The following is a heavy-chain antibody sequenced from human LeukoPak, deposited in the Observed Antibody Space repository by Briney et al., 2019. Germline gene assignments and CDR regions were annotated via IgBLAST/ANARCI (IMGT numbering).Heavy chain of an antibody. Sequence: GSLRLSCAASGNYWMHWVRQVPGKGLVWVSHINSDGSWTSYADSVKGRFTISRDNAKNTVYLQMNSLRAEDTAVYYCVSFYETYWGRGTLVTVSS. CDR3: VSFYETY. J-gene: IGHJ4*02. CDR2: INSDGSWT. V-gene: IGHV3-74*01. D-gene: IGHD2/OR15-2a*01. CDR1: GNYW.